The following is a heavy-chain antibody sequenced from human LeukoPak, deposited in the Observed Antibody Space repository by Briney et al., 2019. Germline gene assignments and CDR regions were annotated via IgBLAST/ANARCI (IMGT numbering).Heavy chain of an antibody. V-gene: IGHV4-34*01. CDR2: INHSGST. J-gene: IGHJ4*02. CDR1: GGSFSGYY. CDR3: ARRRFSYSSSSDFDY. Sequence: SETLSLTCAVYGGSFSGYYWSWIRQPPGKGLEWIGEINHSGSTNYNPSLKSRVTISVDTSKNQFSLKLSSVTAADTAVYYCARRRFSYSSSSDFDYWGQGSLVTVSS. D-gene: IGHD6-6*01.